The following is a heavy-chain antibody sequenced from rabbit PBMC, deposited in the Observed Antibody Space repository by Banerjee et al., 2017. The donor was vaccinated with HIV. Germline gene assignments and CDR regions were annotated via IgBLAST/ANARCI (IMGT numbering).Heavy chain of an antibody. CDR3: ARSSSSDVWSFDL. Sequence: QSLEESGGDLVKPGASLTLTCTASGFSFSSSYYMCWVRQAPGKGLEWIACIYAGSSGATYYASWAKGRFTISKTSSTTVTLQMTSLTAADTATYFCARSSSSDVWSFDLWGPGTLVTVS. D-gene: IGHD1-1*01. CDR1: GFSFSSSYY. CDR2: IYAGSSGAT. J-gene: IGHJ4*01. V-gene: IGHV1S40*01.